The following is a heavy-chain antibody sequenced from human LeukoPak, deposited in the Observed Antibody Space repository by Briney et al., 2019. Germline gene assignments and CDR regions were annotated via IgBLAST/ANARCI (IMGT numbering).Heavy chain of an antibody. V-gene: IGHV3-21*01. Sequence: SGGSLRLSCAASGFTFSSYCMNWVRQAPGKGLEWVSSISSSSSYIYYADSVKGRFTISRDNAKNSLYLQMNSLRAEDTAVYYCAREDDKNWFDPWGQGTLVTVSS. CDR1: GFTFSSYC. D-gene: IGHD1-1*01. CDR3: AREDDKNWFDP. CDR2: ISSSSSYI. J-gene: IGHJ5*02.